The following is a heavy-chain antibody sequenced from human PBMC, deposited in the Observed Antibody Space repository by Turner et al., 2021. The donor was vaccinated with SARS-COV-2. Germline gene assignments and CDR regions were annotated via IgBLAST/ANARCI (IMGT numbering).Heavy chain of an antibody. V-gene: IGHV3-21*01. CDR2: ISSSSSYI. Sequence: EVQLVESGGGLVKPGGSLRLSCAASGFTFSSYTMYWVRQAPGKGLEWVSSISSSSSYIYYADSVKGRFTISRDNAKNSLYLQMNSLRAEDTAVYYCARGTDYYDSSVYSGTNWFDPWGQGTLVTVSS. CDR3: ARGTDYYDSSVYSGTNWFDP. D-gene: IGHD3-22*01. CDR1: GFTFSSYT. J-gene: IGHJ5*02.